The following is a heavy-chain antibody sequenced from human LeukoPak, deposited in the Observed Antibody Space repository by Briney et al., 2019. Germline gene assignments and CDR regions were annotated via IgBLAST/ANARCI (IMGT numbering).Heavy chain of an antibody. V-gene: IGHV3-74*01. D-gene: IGHD3-22*01. CDR1: GFTFSSYW. CDR3: ARVLSGSWDWFDP. CDR2: INTDGSRI. Sequence: PGGSLRLSCAASGFTFSSYWIHWVRQAPGKGLVWVSRINTDGSRITYADSVKGRCTISRDNAMNTVYLQMNSLRAEDTAVYYCARVLSGSWDWFDPWGQGTLVTVSS. J-gene: IGHJ5*02.